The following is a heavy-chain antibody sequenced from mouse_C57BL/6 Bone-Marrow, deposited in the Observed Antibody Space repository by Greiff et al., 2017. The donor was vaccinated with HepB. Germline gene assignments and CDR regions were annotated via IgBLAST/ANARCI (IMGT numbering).Heavy chain of an antibody. CDR2: ISNGGGST. CDR3: ARPPYGNYVWFAY. V-gene: IGHV5-12*01. D-gene: IGHD2-1*01. J-gene: IGHJ3*01. CDR1: GFTFSDYY. Sequence: EVHLVESGGGLVQPGGSLKLSCAASGFTFSDYYMYWVRQTPEKRLEWVAYISNGGGSTYYPDTVKGRFTISRDNAKNTLYLQMSRLKSEDTAMYYCARPPYGNYVWFAYWGQGTLVTVSA.